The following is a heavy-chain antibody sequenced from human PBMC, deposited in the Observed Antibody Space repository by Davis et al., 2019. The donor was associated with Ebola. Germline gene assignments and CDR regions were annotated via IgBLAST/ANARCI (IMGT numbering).Heavy chain of an antibody. V-gene: IGHV4-4*02. Sequence: SETLSLTCAVSGGSISSSNWWSWVRQPPGKGLEWNGEIYHSGSTNYNPSLKSRVTISVDKSKNQFSLKLSSVTAADTAVYYCARRLTYYYDSSGYYTSYYFDYWGQGTLVTVSS. CDR3: ARRLTYYYDSSGYYTSYYFDY. CDR1: GGSISSSNW. D-gene: IGHD3-22*01. J-gene: IGHJ4*02. CDR2: IYHSGST.